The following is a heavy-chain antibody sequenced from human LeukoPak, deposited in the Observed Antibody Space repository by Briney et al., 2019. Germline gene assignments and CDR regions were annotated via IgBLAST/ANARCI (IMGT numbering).Heavy chain of an antibody. V-gene: IGHV4-34*01. J-gene: IGHJ4*02. CDR2: INHRGST. CDR1: GGSFSGYY. Sequence: SETLSLTCAVCGGSFSGYYWCWIRQPPGKGLEWIGEINHRGSTNYNPSLKSRVTISVDTSRNQFSLKLSSVTAADTAVYYCASGEYQLLNYFDYWGQGTLVTVSS. D-gene: IGHD2-2*01. CDR3: ASGEYQLLNYFDY.